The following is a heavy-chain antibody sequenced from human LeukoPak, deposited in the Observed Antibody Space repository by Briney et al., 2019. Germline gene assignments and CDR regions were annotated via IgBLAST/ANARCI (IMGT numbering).Heavy chain of an antibody. D-gene: IGHD3-22*01. CDR2: ISSSSSYI. Sequence: PGGSLRLSCAASGFTFSSYSMNWVRQAPGKGLEWVSSISSSSSYIYYADSVKGRFTIPRDNAKNSLYLQMNSLRAEDTAVYYCARGGTGKYYYDSSGYYGDYWGQGTLVTVSS. J-gene: IGHJ4*02. CDR1: GFTFSSYS. V-gene: IGHV3-21*01. CDR3: ARGGTGKYYYDSSGYYGDY.